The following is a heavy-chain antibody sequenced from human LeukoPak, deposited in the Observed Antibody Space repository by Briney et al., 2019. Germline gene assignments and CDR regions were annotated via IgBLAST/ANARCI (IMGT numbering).Heavy chain of an antibody. CDR3: ARVDIRDY. J-gene: IGHJ4*02. Sequence: GGSLRLSCGASGFTFSSYAMSWVRQAPGKGLEWVSAINGGGGSTYYADSVKGRFTISRDNSKNTLYLQMNSLRAEDTAVYYCARVDIRDYWGQGTLVTVSS. D-gene: IGHD2-15*01. CDR2: INGGGGST. CDR1: GFTFSSYA. V-gene: IGHV3-23*01.